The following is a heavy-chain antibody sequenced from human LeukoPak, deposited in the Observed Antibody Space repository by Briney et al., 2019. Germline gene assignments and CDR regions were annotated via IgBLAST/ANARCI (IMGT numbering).Heavy chain of an antibody. V-gene: IGHV3-66*01. D-gene: IGHD2-2*01. CDR1: GFTVSSNY. J-gene: IGHJ4*02. CDR2: IYSGGST. Sequence: GGSLRLSCAASGFTVSSNYMSWVRQAPGKGLEWVSVIYSGGSTYYADSVKGRFTISRDNSKNTLYLQMNSLRAEDTAVYYRARVGTGYCSSTSCYVLDYWGQGTLVTVSS. CDR3: ARVGTGYCSSTSCYVLDY.